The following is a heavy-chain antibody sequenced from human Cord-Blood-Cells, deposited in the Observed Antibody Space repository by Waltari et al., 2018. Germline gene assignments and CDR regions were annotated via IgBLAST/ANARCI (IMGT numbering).Heavy chain of an antibody. CDR1: GGSISSSRYY. Sequence: QLQLQESGPGLVKPSETLSLTCTVSGGSISSSRYYWGWIRQPPGKGLEWIGSIYYSGSTYYNPSLKSRVTISVDTSKNQFSLKLSSVTAADTAVYYCATPFIAAAGTGPFDYWGQGTLVTVSS. CDR2: IYYSGST. CDR3: ATPFIAAAGTGPFDY. D-gene: IGHD6-13*01. J-gene: IGHJ4*02. V-gene: IGHV4-39*01.